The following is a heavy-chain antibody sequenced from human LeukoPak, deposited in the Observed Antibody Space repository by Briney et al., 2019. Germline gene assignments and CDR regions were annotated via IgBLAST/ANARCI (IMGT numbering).Heavy chain of an antibody. CDR3: ASGGYSFFY. CDR1: GSSFSSYW. D-gene: IGHD5-18*01. J-gene: IGHJ4*02. Sequence: GGSLRLSCAASGSSFSSYWMNWVRQAPGKGLEWVANIKQDGSEKYYVDSVKGRFTISRDNAKNSLYLQMNSLRAEDTAVYYCASGGYSFFYWGQGTLVTVSS. CDR2: IKQDGSEK. V-gene: IGHV3-7*03.